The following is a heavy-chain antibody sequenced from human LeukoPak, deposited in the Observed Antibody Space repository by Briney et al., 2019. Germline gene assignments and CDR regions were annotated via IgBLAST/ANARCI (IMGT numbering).Heavy chain of an antibody. D-gene: IGHD6-13*01. Sequence: PGGSLRLSCAASGFTFSDHYMDWVRQAPGKGLEWVGRSRNKANSHTTEYAASVKGRFTISRDDSNNSLYLQMNSLKTEDTAVYYCVSFMWVGTAAVPGYWGQGTLVTVSS. J-gene: IGHJ4*02. CDR3: VSFMWVGTAAVPGY. CDR2: SRNKANSHTT. CDR1: GFTFSDHY. V-gene: IGHV3-72*01.